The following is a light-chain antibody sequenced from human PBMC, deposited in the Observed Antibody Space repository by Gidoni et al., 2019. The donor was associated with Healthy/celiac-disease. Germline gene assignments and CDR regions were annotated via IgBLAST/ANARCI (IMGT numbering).Light chain of an antibody. V-gene: IGLV6-57*03. CDR3: QSYDSSNLGV. CDR1: NGSIAINY. CDR2: EDN. J-gene: IGLJ3*02. Sequence: FLLTQPLSASQSPGTTVTISCTRSNGSIAINYVQWYQQRPGSAPTTVINEDNQRPSWVTDRFSCSIDSSSNAAFRTISGLENEDDADYCCQSYDSSNLGVFGGGTKLTVL.